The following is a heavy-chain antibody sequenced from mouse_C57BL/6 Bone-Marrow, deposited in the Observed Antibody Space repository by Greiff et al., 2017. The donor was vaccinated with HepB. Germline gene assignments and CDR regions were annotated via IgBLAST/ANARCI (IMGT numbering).Heavy chain of an antibody. V-gene: IGHV1-55*01. CDR2: IYPGSGST. Sequence: QVQLKQPGAELVKPGASVKMSCKASGYTFTSYWITWVKQRPGQGLEWIGDIYPGSGSTNYNEKFKSKATLTADTSSSTAYMQLSSLTSEDSAVYYCARRGWYWGQGTTLTVSS. D-gene: IGHD2-3*01. CDR3: ARRGWY. CDR1: GYTFTSYW. J-gene: IGHJ2*01.